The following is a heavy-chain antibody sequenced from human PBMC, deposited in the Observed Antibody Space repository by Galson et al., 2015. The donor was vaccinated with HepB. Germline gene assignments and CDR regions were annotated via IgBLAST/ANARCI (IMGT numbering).Heavy chain of an antibody. V-gene: IGHV3-30*18. CDR3: AKASGYYDFWSGYSGDLGAFDY. D-gene: IGHD3-3*01. CDR2: ISYDGSNK. J-gene: IGHJ4*02. Sequence: SLRLSCAASGFTFSSYGMHWVRQAPGKGLEWVAVISYDGSNKYYAESVKGRFTISRDNSKNTLYLQMNSLRAEDTAVYYCAKASGYYDFWSGYSGDLGAFDYWGQGTLVTVSS. CDR1: GFTFSSYG.